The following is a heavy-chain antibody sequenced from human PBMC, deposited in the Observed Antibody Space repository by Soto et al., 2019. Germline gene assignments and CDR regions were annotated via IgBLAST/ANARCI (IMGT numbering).Heavy chain of an antibody. CDR2: IWYDGSNK. CDR3: TREDMRRYYCDY. CDR1: GFTFSSYV. V-gene: IGHV3-33*01. Sequence: QVQLVESGGGVVQPGRSLKLSCAASGFTFSSYVMHWVRQAPGKGLEWVAVIWYDGSNKYYADSVKGRFTISRDNSKNTLYLQMNSLRAEDTAVYYCTREDMRRYYCDYWGQGTLVTVSS. D-gene: IGHD2-15*01. J-gene: IGHJ4*02.